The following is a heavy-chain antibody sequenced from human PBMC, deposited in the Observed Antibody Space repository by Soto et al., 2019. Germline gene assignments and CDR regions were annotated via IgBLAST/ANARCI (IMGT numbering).Heavy chain of an antibody. CDR1: GGSFSGYY. Sequence: QVQLQQWGAGLLKPSETLSLTCAVYGGSFSGYYWSWIRQPPGKGLEWIGEINHSGSTNYNPSLRRRVTISVDPSKNQFSLKLSSVTVADTAVYYCARGGNAMVYYYGMDVWGQGTTVTVSS. CDR2: INHSGST. CDR3: ARGGNAMVYYYGMDV. D-gene: IGHD3-10*01. J-gene: IGHJ6*02. V-gene: IGHV4-34*01.